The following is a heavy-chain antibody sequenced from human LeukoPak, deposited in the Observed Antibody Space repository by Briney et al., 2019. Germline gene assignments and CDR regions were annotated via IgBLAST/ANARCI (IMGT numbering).Heavy chain of an antibody. CDR2: INKNAGGR. CDR3: AKRGIVIRGLLIIGFHKEAYYFDS. Sequence: VGSLRLSCVVSGISLSIYTISCVPDTLRKRVECGSRINKNAGGRNYADSVKGRFTISRDNSMNTMYLQMNSLRAEDTAVYFCAKRGIVIRGLLIIGFHKEAYYFDSWGQGILVTVSS. CDR1: GISLSIYT. D-gene: IGHD3-10*01. V-gene: IGHV3-23*01. J-gene: IGHJ4*02.